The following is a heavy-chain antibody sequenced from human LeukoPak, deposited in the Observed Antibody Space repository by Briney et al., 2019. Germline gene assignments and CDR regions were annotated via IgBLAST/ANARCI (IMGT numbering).Heavy chain of an antibody. Sequence: PGRCLRLSCAASGFTFSSYGMHWVLQAPGKGLEWVAVISYDGSNKYYADSVKGRFTISRDNSKNTLYLQMNSLRAEDTAVYYCAKGYYDSSGYYPYYFDYWGQGTLVTVSS. V-gene: IGHV3-30*18. D-gene: IGHD3-22*01. CDR3: AKGYYDSSGYYPYYFDY. CDR2: ISYDGSNK. CDR1: GFTFSSYG. J-gene: IGHJ4*02.